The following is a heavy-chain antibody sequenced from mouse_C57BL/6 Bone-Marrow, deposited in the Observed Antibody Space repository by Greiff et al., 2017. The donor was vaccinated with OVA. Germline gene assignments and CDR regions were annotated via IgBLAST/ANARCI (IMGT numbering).Heavy chain of an antibody. V-gene: IGHV5-17*01. CDR3: ARWYYAFAY. Sequence: EVKLMESGGGLVKPGGSLTLSCAASGFTFSDYGMHWVRQAPEKGLEWVAYISSGSSTIYYADTVKGRFTISRDNAKTPLFLQMTSLRSEDTAMYYCARWYYAFAYWGQGTLVTVSA. CDR2: ISSGSSTI. J-gene: IGHJ3*01. D-gene: IGHD1-1*01. CDR1: GFTFSDYG.